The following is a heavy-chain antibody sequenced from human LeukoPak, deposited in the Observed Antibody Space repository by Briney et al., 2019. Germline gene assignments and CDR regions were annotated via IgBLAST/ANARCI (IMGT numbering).Heavy chain of an antibody. J-gene: IGHJ4*02. CDR3: ARELYSNYFDY. V-gene: IGHV3-7*01. D-gene: IGHD6-13*01. CDR2: IKQDGSET. CDR1: GFTIISDW. Sequence: GGSLRLSCAASGFTIISDWMSWVRQAPGKGLEWVANIKQDGSETNYVDSVKGRFTISRDNAKNTLYLQMTSLRAEDTAVYYCARELYSNYFDYWGQGTLVTVSS.